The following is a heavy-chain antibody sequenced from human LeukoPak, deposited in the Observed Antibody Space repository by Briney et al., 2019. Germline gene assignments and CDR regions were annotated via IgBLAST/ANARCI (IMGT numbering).Heavy chain of an antibody. D-gene: IGHD3-22*01. CDR2: INHSGST. CDR1: GGSFSGYY. Sequence: SETLSLTCAVYGGSFSGYYWSWIRQPPGKGLEWIGEINHSGSTNYNPSLKSRVTISVDTSKNQFSLKLSSVTAADTAVDYSARHPLLTWVVVVNNAFDIWGQGTMVTVSS. CDR3: ARHPLLTWVVVVNNAFDI. J-gene: IGHJ3*02. V-gene: IGHV4-34*01.